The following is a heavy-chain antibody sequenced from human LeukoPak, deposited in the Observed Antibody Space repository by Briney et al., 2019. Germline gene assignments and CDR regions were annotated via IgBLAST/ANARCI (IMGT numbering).Heavy chain of an antibody. CDR2: IYSGGST. CDR3: ARGPTVSSTWDY. Sequence: GGSLRLSCAASGFTVSSNYMSWVRQAPGKGLEWVSVIYSGGSTYYADSVKGRFTISRDDSKNTVSLQMSSLRVEDTAVYYCARGPTVSSTWDYWGQGTLVTVSP. J-gene: IGHJ4*02. V-gene: IGHV3-53*01. D-gene: IGHD2-2*01. CDR1: GFTVSSNY.